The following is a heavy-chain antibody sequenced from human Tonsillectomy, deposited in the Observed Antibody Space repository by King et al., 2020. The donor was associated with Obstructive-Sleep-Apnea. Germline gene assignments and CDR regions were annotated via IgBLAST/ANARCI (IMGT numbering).Heavy chain of an antibody. CDR2: IYYSGGT. Sequence: QLQESGPGLVKPSETLSLTCTVSGDSISSSSYYWGWIRQPPGKGLEEIGSIYYSGGTYYNPSPESRVTISVDSSKNQFSLKLTSVTAADTAVYYCARGGYSYGFWYFWGQGTLVTVSP. CDR3: ARGGYSYGFWYF. D-gene: IGHD5-18*01. CDR1: GDSISSSSYY. V-gene: IGHV4-39*07. J-gene: IGHJ4*02.